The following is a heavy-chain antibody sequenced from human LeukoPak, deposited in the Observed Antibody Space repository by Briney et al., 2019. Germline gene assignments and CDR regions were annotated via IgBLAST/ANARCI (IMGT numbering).Heavy chain of an antibody. Sequence: PGGSLRLSCAASGFTFSSYSMNWVRQAPGKGLEWVSSISSSSSYIYYADSVKGRFTISRDNAKNSLYLQMNSLRAEGTAVYYCARDREGGSSWYRAFDIWGQGTMVTVSS. D-gene: IGHD6-13*01. J-gene: IGHJ3*02. CDR1: GFTFSSYS. CDR3: ARDREGGSSWYRAFDI. CDR2: ISSSSSYI. V-gene: IGHV3-21*01.